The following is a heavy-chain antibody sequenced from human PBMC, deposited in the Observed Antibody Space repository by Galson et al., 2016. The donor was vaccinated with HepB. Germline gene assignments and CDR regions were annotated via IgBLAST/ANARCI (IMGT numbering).Heavy chain of an antibody. V-gene: IGHV3-9*01. Sequence: SLRLSCAGSGFKFDDNAMHWVRQAPGKGLEWVSGISWNSGETDYADSVKGQFIISRDNAKNSLYLQMNSLRAEDTALYYCAKADAGCGGDCVPLGGFLDNWGQGTLVTVSS. CDR2: ISWNSGET. CDR3: AKADAGCGGDCVPLGGFLDN. J-gene: IGHJ4*02. CDR1: GFKFDDNA. D-gene: IGHD2-21*02.